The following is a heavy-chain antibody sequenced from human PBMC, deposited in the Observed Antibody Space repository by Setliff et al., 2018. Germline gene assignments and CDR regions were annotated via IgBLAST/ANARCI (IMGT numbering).Heavy chain of an antibody. CDR3: ARRQKNDLDY. CDR1: GYTFTHYC. CDR2: INPSSGDT. J-gene: IGHJ4*02. V-gene: IGHV1-46*01. Sequence: ASVKVSCKSSGYTFTHYCMHWVRQAPGQGLEWMGIINPSSGDTTFTQKLQGRVTITRDTTASTAYMQLSRLRPEDTAVYYWARRQKNDLDYWGQGSLVTVSS.